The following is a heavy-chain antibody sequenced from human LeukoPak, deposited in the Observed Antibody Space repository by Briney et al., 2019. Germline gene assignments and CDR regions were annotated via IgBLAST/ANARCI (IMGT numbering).Heavy chain of an antibody. CDR2: IHHDGSI. CDR1: GGSFSDYH. D-gene: IGHD6-19*01. CDR3: ARGRDRGWPIPGY. Sequence: SGTLSLTCVVSGGSFSDYHWIWIRQPPGKGLEWIGEIHHDGSINYTPSLKSRAIILLDTSKNQFSLELSSVTAADTALYYCARGRDRGWPIPGYWGQGTLVTVSS. V-gene: IGHV4-34*01. J-gene: IGHJ4*02.